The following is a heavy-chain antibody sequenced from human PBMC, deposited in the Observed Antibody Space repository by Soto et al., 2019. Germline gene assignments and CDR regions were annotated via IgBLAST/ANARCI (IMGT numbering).Heavy chain of an antibody. J-gene: IGHJ4*02. V-gene: IGHV4-31*03. CDR1: GGSINSGGYC. CDR2: ISYGGST. CDR3: SRGILV. D-gene: IGHD5-18*01. Sequence: SETLSLTCTVSGGSINSGGYCWSWIRQHPGKGPDWIGCISYGGSTSYNPSLKSRVTISVDTSKNQFSLKLTSVTAADTAVYYCSRGILVWGQGALVTVSS.